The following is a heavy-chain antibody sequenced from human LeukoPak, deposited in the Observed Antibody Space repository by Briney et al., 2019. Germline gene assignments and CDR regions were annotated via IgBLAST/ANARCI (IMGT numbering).Heavy chain of an antibody. CDR1: GFTFDDYA. CDR2: ISGDGGST. Sequence: GGSLRLSCAASGFTFDDYAMHWVRQAPGKGLEWVSLISGDGGSTYYADSVKGRFTISRDNSKNSLYLQMNSLRTEDTALYYCAKATVAGPFYYYYGMDVWGQGTTVTVSS. D-gene: IGHD6-19*01. J-gene: IGHJ6*02. V-gene: IGHV3-43*02. CDR3: AKATVAGPFYYYYGMDV.